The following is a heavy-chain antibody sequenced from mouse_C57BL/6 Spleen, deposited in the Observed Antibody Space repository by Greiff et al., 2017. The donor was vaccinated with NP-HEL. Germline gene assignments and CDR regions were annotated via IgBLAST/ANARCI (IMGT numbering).Heavy chain of an antibody. V-gene: IGHV1-82*01. CDR3: ARSERKEGDDYDEY. J-gene: IGHJ3*01. D-gene: IGHD2-4*01. Sequence: QVQLQQSGPELVKPGASVKISCKASGYAFSSSWMNWVKQRPGKGLEWIGRIYPGDGDNKSNGKFKGKAKLTADTSSSTAYMQLSSRTSEDSAVYFCARSERKEGDDYDEYWGQGTLVTVSA. CDR2: IYPGDGDN. CDR1: GYAFSSSW.